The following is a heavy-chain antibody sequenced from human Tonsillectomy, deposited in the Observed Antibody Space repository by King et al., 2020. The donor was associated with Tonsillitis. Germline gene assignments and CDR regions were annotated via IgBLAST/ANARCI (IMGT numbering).Heavy chain of an antibody. CDR1: GFTFSSYA. J-gene: IGHJ4*02. CDR3: AKVPAKYYFDY. V-gene: IGHV3-23*04. CDR2: ISGSGGST. Sequence: VQLVESGGGLVQLGGSLRLSCAASGFTFSSYAMNWVRQAPGKGLEWVSVISGSGGSTYYADSVKGRFTISRDNSKNTLYLQMNSLRAEDTAIYYCAKVPAKYYFDYWGQGTLVTVSS. D-gene: IGHD4/OR15-4a*01.